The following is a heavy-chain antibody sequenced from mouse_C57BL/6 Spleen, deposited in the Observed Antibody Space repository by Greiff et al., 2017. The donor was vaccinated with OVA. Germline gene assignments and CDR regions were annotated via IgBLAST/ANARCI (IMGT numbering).Heavy chain of an antibody. D-gene: IGHD2-3*01. CDR3: ARSIYDGQVLDY. J-gene: IGHJ2*01. CDR1: GYTFTSYW. Sequence: VQLQQPGAELVKPGASVKLSCKASGYTFTSYWMHWVKQRPGQGLEWIGMIHPNSGSTNYNEKFKSKATLTVDKSSSTAYMQLSSLTSEDSAVYYCARSIYDGQVLDYGGQGTTLTVSS. CDR2: IHPNSGST. V-gene: IGHV1-64*01.